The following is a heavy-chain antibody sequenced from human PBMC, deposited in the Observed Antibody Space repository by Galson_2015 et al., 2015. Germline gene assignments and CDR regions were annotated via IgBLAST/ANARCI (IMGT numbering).Heavy chain of an antibody. CDR2: IIPIFGTA. D-gene: IGHD2-15*01. CDR1: GGTFSSYA. CDR3: AYTGGYCNGGSCYRAYYYYYYGMDV. J-gene: IGHJ6*02. Sequence: SVKVSCKASGGTFSSYAISWVRQAPGQGLEWMGGIIPIFGTANYAQKFQGRVTITADESTSTAYMELSSLRSEDTAVYYCAYTGGYCNGGSCYRAYYYYYYGMDVWGQGTTVTVSS. V-gene: IGHV1-69*13.